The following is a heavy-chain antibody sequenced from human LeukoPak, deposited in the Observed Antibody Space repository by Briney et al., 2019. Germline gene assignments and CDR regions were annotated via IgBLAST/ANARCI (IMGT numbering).Heavy chain of an antibody. Sequence: ASVKVSCKASGYTFTGYYMHGVRQAPGQGLEWMGWINPNSGGTNYAQKFQGRVTMTRDTSISTAYMELSRLRSDDTAVYYCARGITMVRGVIMAPGYWGQGTLVTVSS. CDR2: INPNSGGT. CDR3: ARGITMVRGVIMAPGY. D-gene: IGHD3-10*01. CDR1: GYTFTGYY. V-gene: IGHV1-2*02. J-gene: IGHJ4*02.